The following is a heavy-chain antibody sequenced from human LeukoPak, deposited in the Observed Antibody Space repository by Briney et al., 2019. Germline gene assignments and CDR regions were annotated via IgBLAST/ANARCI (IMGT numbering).Heavy chain of an antibody. Sequence: PGGSLRLSCAASGFTFSTYGMNWVRQAPGKGLEWVSGISPSGDITYYADSVMGRFSISRDNPKSTVSLQMGSLRAEDTALYYCVRDLHWGGFDVWGQGTMVTVSS. CDR3: VRDLHWGGFDV. CDR1: GFTFSTYG. CDR2: ISPSGDIT. D-gene: IGHD7-27*01. J-gene: IGHJ3*01. V-gene: IGHV3-23*01.